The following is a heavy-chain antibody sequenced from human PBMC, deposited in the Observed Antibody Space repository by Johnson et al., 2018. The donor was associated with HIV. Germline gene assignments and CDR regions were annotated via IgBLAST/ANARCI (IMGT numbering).Heavy chain of an antibody. CDR1: GFTFSSYA. V-gene: IGHV3-30*04. CDR3: AKGGYSSSWYLWDTFNM. J-gene: IGHJ3*02. Sequence: QVQLVESGGGLVQPGGSLRLSCAASGFTFSSYAMHWVRQAPGKGLEWVAVISYDGSNKYYADSVKGRFTISRDSAKNCLYLQMNSLRADDTALYYCAKGGYSSSWYLWDTFNMWGQGTMVTVSS. D-gene: IGHD2-2*01. CDR2: ISYDGSNK.